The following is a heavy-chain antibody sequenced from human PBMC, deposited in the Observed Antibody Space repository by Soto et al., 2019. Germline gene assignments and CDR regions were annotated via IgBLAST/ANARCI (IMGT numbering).Heavy chain of an antibody. V-gene: IGHV4-4*07. CDR2: IYTSGST. D-gene: IGHD3-16*01. Sequence: SETLSLTCTVSGGSISSYYWSWIRQPAGKGLEWIGRIYTSGSTNYNPTLKSRVTMSVDTSKNQFSLKLSSVTAADTAVYYCARDSSIMYYPHNWFDPWGQGTLVTVSS. J-gene: IGHJ5*02. CDR3: ARDSSIMYYPHNWFDP. CDR1: GGSISSYY.